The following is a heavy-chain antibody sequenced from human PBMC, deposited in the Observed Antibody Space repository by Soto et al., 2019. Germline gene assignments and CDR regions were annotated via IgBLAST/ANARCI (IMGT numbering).Heavy chain of an antibody. D-gene: IGHD3-3*01. CDR2: ISYDGSNK. CDR1: GFTFSSYA. V-gene: IGHV3-30-3*01. CDR3: ASLTYYDFWSGYYDYYYGMDV. Sequence: GGSLRLSCAASGFTFSSYAMHWVRQAPGKGLEWVAVISYDGSNKYYADSVKGRFTISRDNSKNTLYLQMNSLRAEDTAVYYCASLTYYDFWSGYYDYYYGMDVWGQGTTVTVSS. J-gene: IGHJ6*02.